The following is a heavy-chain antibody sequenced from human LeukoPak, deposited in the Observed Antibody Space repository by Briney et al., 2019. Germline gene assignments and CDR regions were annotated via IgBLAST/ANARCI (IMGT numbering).Heavy chain of an antibody. J-gene: IGHJ6*02. D-gene: IGHD5-24*01. CDR3: ARRRWLQSRPSDYGMDV. V-gene: IGHV3-64*01. CDR2: ISSNGGST. CDR1: GFTFSSYA. Sequence: GGSLRLSCAASGFTFSSYAMHWVRQAPGKGLEYVSAISSNGGSTYYANSVKGRFTISRDNSKNTLYLQMGSLRAEDTAVYYCARRRWLQSRPSDYGMDVWGQGTTVTVSS.